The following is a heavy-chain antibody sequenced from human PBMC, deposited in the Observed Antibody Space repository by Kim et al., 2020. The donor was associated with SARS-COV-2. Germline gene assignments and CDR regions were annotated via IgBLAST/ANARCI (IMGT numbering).Heavy chain of an antibody. V-gene: IGHV3-73*01. CDR1: GFTFSGSA. J-gene: IGHJ5*02. D-gene: IGHD1-26*01. CDR3: TRHVRDRFYYEASWFDP. Sequence: GGSLRLSCAASGFTFSGSAMHWVRQASGKGLEWVGRIRSKANSYATAYAASVKGRFTISRDDSKNTAYLQMNSLKTEDTAVYYCTRHVRDRFYYEASWFDPWGQGALVTVSS. CDR2: IRSKANSYAT.